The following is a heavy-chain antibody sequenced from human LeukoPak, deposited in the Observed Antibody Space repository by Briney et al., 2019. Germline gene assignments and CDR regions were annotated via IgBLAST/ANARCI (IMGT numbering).Heavy chain of an antibody. J-gene: IGHJ4*02. Sequence: GRSLRLSCAASGFTFSTSAMHWVRQAPGEGLEWVASISYDRSYKYYADSVKGRFTISRDNSKNTLYLQMNSLKAEDTAVFFCARGGEASHSYLDYWGQGTLVTVSS. CDR1: GFTFSTSA. CDR3: ARGGEASHSYLDY. V-gene: IGHV3-30-3*01. D-gene: IGHD2-2*01. CDR2: ISYDRSYK.